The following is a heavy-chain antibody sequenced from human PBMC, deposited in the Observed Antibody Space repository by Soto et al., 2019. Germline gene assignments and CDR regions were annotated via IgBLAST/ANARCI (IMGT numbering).Heavy chain of an antibody. Sequence: GASVKVSCKASGYTFTGYYMHWVRQAPGQGLEWMGWINPNSGGTNYAQKFQGWVTMTRDTSISTAYMELSRLRSDDTAVYYCASFDVAVAGSGSGPNYYYGMDVWGQGTTVTVSS. J-gene: IGHJ6*02. CDR3: ASFDVAVAGSGSGPNYYYGMDV. CDR1: GYTFTGYY. CDR2: INPNSGGT. D-gene: IGHD6-19*01. V-gene: IGHV1-2*04.